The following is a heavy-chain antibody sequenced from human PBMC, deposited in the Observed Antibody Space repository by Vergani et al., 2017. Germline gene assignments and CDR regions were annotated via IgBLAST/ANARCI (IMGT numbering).Heavy chain of an antibody. V-gene: IGHV4-4*07. CDR1: GGSISTYY. D-gene: IGHD2-2*01. CDR2: IYTSGST. J-gene: IGHJ3*02. CDR3: ARERSTKRFYCSSTSCPDAFDI. Sequence: QVQLQESGPGLVKPSATLSLTCTVSGGSISTYYWSWIRQPAGKGLEWIGRIYTSGSTNYNPSLKSRVTMSVDTSKNQFSLKLSSVTAADTAVYYCARERSTKRFYCSSTSCPDAFDIWGQGTMVTVSS.